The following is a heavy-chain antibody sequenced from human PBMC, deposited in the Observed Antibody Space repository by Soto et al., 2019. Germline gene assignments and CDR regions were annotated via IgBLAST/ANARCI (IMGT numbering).Heavy chain of an antibody. V-gene: IGHV1-18*01. CDR2: ISAYNGNT. Sequence: GASVKVSCKASGYTFTIYGISWVRQAPGQGLEWMGWISAYNGNTNYAQKLQGRVTMTTDTSTSTAYMELRSLRSDDTAVYYCARDWGESYGDYPPLRFDPWGQGTLVTVSS. D-gene: IGHD4-17*01. J-gene: IGHJ5*02. CDR3: ARDWGESYGDYPPLRFDP. CDR1: GYTFTIYG.